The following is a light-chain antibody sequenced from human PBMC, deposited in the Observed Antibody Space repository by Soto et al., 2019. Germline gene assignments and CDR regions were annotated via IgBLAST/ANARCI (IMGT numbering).Light chain of an antibody. V-gene: IGKV3-15*01. CDR2: AAS. CDR1: QSVSGN. CDR3: QQYNNWPPIT. Sequence: EIVMTQSPATLSVSPGERATLSCRASQSVSGNLAWYQQKPGQAPRLLIYAASTRATGIPSRFSGSGSGTEFTLTISSLQSEDFAVYYCQQYNNWPPITFGPGTKVDIK. J-gene: IGKJ3*01.